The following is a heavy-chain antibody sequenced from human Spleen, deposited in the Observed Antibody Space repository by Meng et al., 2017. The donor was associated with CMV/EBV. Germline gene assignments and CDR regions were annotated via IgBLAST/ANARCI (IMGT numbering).Heavy chain of an antibody. CDR3: ARGPTMEATGFDS. Sequence: SETLSLTCAPYGGSFSGHYWSLIRQPPGKGLEWIGEINHSGSTNYNPSLKSRASISVDTSKNQVSLKLSSVTAADTAVYYCARGPTMEATGFDSWGQGTLVTVSS. J-gene: IGHJ4*02. D-gene: IGHD4/OR15-4a*01. CDR2: INHSGST. V-gene: IGHV4-34*01. CDR1: GGSFSGHY.